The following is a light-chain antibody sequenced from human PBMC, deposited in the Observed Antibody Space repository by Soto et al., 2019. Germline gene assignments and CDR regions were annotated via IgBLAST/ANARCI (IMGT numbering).Light chain of an antibody. CDR1: RGISTY. J-gene: IGKJ5*01. CDR3: QQIKSYPIT. Sequence: GARVTITCRASRGISTYLAWYQKKPGKAPNLLIYGASTLQSGVPSRFSGSGSGTEFTLTISSLQPADFATYYCQQIKSYPITFGQGTRLEMK. V-gene: IGKV1-9*01. CDR2: GAS.